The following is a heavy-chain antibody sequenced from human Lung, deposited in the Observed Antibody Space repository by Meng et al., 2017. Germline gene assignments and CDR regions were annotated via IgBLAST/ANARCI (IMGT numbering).Heavy chain of an antibody. CDR1: DYTFTGYG. Sequence: HVHLVQSGAEVKKPGASVKVSCKSSDYTFTGYGVSWVRQAPGQGLEWMAWLGAHDGDRSHAPRFQGRVTVTADRLTATSFMELRNLRYDDTAVYYCARGTPGRSYSDFWGQGTLVTVSS. J-gene: IGHJ4*02. D-gene: IGHD3-10*01. CDR3: ARGTPGRSYSDF. V-gene: IGHV1-18*04. CDR2: LGAHDGDR.